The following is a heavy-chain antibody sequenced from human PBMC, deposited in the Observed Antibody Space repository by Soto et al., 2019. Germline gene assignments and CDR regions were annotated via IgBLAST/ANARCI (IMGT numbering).Heavy chain of an antibody. J-gene: IGHJ4*02. CDR1: GFTFSSYA. CDR3: AKDRGGSYYHFDY. CDR2: ISDSGGST. D-gene: IGHD1-26*01. V-gene: IGHV3-23*01. Sequence: EVQLLESGGGLVQPGGSLRLSCAASGFTFSSYAMSWVRQAPGKGLEWVSAISDSGGSTYYADSVKGRFTISRDNSKSTLYLQVNSLRAEDTAVYYWAKDRGGSYYHFDYWGQGTLVTVST.